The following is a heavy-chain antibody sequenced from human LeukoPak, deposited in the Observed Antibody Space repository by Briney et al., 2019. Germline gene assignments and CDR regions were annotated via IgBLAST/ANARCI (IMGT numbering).Heavy chain of an antibody. V-gene: IGHV3-74*01. CDR3: ARRVVVPAAPYYFDY. CDR2: INSDGSST. D-gene: IGHD2-2*01. J-gene: IGHJ4*02. CDR1: GLPFNSFW. Sequence: PGGSLRLSCVISGLPFNSFWMHWVRQAPGEGLVWVSRINSDGSSTSYADSVKGRFTISRDNAKNTLYLQMNSLRAEDTAVYYCARRVVVPAAPYYFDYWGQGTLVTVSS.